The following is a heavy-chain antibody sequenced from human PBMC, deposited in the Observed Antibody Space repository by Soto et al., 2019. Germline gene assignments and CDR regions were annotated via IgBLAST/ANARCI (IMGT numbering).Heavy chain of an antibody. J-gene: IGHJ6*02. CDR1: GYTFTSYG. Sequence: QVQLVQSGAEVKKPGASVKVSCKASGYTFTSYGISWVQQAPGQGLEWMGWIRAYNGNTNYAQKLQGRVTMTTDTSTSTAYRELRSLRSDDTAVYYCARDRGAYGMDVWGQGTTVTVSS. D-gene: IGHD3-10*01. CDR2: IRAYNGNT. V-gene: IGHV1-18*01. CDR3: ARDRGAYGMDV.